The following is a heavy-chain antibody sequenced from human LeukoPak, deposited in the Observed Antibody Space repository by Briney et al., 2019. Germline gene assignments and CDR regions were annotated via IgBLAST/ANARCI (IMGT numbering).Heavy chain of an antibody. CDR1: GGSISSGDHY. J-gene: IGHJ4*02. D-gene: IGHD3-22*01. V-gene: IGHV4-30-4*01. CDR3: ARRDISGYYGLFDY. Sequence: PSQTLSLTGTVSGGSISSGDHYWSWIRQPPGKGLEWIGHIYYSGNTDYNPSLKSRVTISVDTSKNQFSLKLSSVTAADTAVYYCARRDISGYYGLFDYWGQGTLVTVSS. CDR2: IYYSGNT.